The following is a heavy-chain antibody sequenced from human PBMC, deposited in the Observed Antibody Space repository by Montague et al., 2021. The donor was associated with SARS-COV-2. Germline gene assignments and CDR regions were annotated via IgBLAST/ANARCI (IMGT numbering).Heavy chain of an antibody. Sequence: SETLSLTCTVSGGSIGSYYWNWIQQSPGKGLEWIGYINYSGSANYNPSLKSRVTISVDTSKNQLSLNLSSVTAADTAVYYCARRGVVVIPAVVEYYYGMDVWGQGTTVTVSS. D-gene: IGHD2-2*01. V-gene: IGHV4-59*01. CDR2: INYSGSA. CDR3: ARRGVVVIPAVVEYYYGMDV. J-gene: IGHJ6*02. CDR1: GGSIGSYY.